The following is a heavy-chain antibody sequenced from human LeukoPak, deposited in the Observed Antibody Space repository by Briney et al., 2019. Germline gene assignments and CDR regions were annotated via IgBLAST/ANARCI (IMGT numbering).Heavy chain of an antibody. Sequence: GASLQISCKGSGYSFTTYWIAWVRQLPGKGLEWIGFVYPGDSDTRYSPSFQGQVTISADKSINTAYLQWSSLKASDTAMYYCARQSAGRDGYKDYWGQGTLVTVSS. CDR2: VYPGDSDT. D-gene: IGHD5-24*01. CDR3: ARQSAGRDGYKDY. CDR1: GYSFTTYW. V-gene: IGHV5-51*01. J-gene: IGHJ4*02.